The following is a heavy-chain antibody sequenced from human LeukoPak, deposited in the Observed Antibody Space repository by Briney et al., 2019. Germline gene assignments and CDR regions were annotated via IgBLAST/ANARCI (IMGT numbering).Heavy chain of an antibody. CDR3: ARGSRSSSSYYFDY. D-gene: IGHD6-6*01. CDR2: IIPIFGTA. V-gene: IGHV1-69*05. Sequence: ASVKVSCKASGGTFSSYAISWVRQAPGQGLEWMGGIIPIFGTANYEQKFQGRVTITTDESTSTAYMELSSLRSEDTAVYYCARGSRSSSSYYFDYWGQGTLVTVSS. CDR1: GGTFSSYA. J-gene: IGHJ4*02.